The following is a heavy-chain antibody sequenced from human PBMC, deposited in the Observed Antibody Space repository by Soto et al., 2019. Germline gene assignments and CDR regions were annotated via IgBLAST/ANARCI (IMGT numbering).Heavy chain of an antibody. CDR3: AKEWVYDSSGWSFDY. Sequence: PGGSLRLSCAASGFTVSTNYMSWVRQAPGKGPEWVAVISNDGSKKYYADSVKGRFTISRDNSKNTLYLQMNSLRAEDTAVYYCAKEWVYDSSGWSFDYWGQGTLVTVSS. V-gene: IGHV3-30*18. J-gene: IGHJ4*02. D-gene: IGHD3-22*01. CDR1: GFTVSTNY. CDR2: ISNDGSKK.